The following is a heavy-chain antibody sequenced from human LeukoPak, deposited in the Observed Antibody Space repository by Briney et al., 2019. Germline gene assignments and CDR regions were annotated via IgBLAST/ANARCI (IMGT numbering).Heavy chain of an antibody. CDR1: GGSISSYY. CDR3: ARDCRIAAAGTRIYYYYGMDV. D-gene: IGHD6-13*01. J-gene: IGHJ6*02. V-gene: IGHV4-59*01. Sequence: SETLSLTCTVSGGSISSYYWSWIRQPPGKGVEWVGYIYYSGSTNYYPSLKSRVTISVDTSKNQFSLKLSSVTAADTAVYYCARDCRIAAAGTRIYYYYGMDVWGQGTTVTVSS. CDR2: IYYSGST.